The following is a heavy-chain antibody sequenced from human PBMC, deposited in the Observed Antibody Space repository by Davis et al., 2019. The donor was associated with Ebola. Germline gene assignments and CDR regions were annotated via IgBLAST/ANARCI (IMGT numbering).Heavy chain of an antibody. CDR1: GGSVSNSDYN. CDR3: ARTHSSGWLVGLDV. J-gene: IGHJ6*04. V-gene: IGHV4-39*07. D-gene: IGHD6-19*01. CDR2: FYYSGST. Sequence: PSETLSLTCIVSGGSVSNSDYNWDWIRQPPGKGLEWVGSFYYSGSTYYNPSLKSRVTISVDTSKNQFSLKLSSVTAADTAVYYCARTHSSGWLVGLDVWGKGTTVTVSS.